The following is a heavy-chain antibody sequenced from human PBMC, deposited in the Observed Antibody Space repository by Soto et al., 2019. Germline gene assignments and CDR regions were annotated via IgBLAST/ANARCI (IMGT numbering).Heavy chain of an antibody. D-gene: IGHD6-19*01. CDR1: GYTFTSYG. CDR2: ISAYNGNT. Sequence: ASVKVSCKASGYTFTSYGISWVRQAPGQGLEWMGWISAYNGNTNYAQKLQGRVTMTTDTSTSTAYMELRSLRSDDTAVYYCARESSWYSSGWYIGSAYYYGMDVWGQGTTVTVSS. V-gene: IGHV1-18*01. CDR3: ARESSWYSSGWYIGSAYYYGMDV. J-gene: IGHJ6*02.